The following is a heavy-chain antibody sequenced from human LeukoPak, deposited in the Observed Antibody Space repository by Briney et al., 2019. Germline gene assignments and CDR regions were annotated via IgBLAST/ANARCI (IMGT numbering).Heavy chain of an antibody. J-gene: IGHJ1*01. D-gene: IGHD3-22*01. V-gene: IGHV1-2*02. CDR3: ARGYYDSSDFEYFQH. CDR2: INPNSGGT. Sequence: ASVTVSCKASGYTFSSYGISWVRQAPGQRLEWMGWINPNSGGTNYAQKFQGRVTMTRDTSISTVYMELSRLRSDDTAVFYCARGYYDSSDFEYFQHWGQGTLVTVSS. CDR1: GYTFSSYG.